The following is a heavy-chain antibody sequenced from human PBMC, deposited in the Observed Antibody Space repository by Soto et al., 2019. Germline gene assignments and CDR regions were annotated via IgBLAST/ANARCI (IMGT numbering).Heavy chain of an antibody. V-gene: IGHV3-30*18. D-gene: IGHD1-26*01. J-gene: IGHJ3*02. CDR3: AKGPGGKAFDI. CDR1: GFTFSSYG. Sequence: QVQLVESGGGVVQPGRSLRLSCAASGFTFSSYGMHWVRQAPSKGLEWVAAISYDGSKKYYADSVKGRFTISRDNSKNTLYLQMNSLRAEDTAVYYCAKGPGGKAFDIWGQGTMVTVSS. CDR2: ISYDGSKK.